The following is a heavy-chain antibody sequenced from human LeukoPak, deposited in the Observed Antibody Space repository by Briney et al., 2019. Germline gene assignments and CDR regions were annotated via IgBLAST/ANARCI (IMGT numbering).Heavy chain of an antibody. CDR1: GGTFSSYA. D-gene: IGHD2-2*01. V-gene: IGHV1-69*13. CDR3: ARSGCSSTSCFGSGDY. J-gene: IGHJ4*02. Sequence: GASVKVSCKASGGTFSSYAISWVRQAPGQGLEWMGGIIPIFGTANYAQKFQGRVTITADESTSTAYMELSSLRSEDTAVHYCARSGCSSTSCFGSGDYWGQGTLVTVSS. CDR2: IIPIFGTA.